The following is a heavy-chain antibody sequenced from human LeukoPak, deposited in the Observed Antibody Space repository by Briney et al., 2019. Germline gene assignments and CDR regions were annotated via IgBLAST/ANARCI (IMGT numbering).Heavy chain of an antibody. V-gene: IGHV4-39*01. J-gene: IGHJ4*02. CDR1: GGSISSSSYY. D-gene: IGHD6-13*01. CDR2: ISYSGST. CDR3: ARQGHSSSSSLDYFDY. Sequence: PSETLSLTCTVSGGSISSSSYYWGWIRQPPGKGLEWIGSISYSGSTYYNASLKSRITMSEDTSKNRFSLKMTSVTAADTAVYYCARQGHSSSSSLDYFDYWGRGTLVTVSS.